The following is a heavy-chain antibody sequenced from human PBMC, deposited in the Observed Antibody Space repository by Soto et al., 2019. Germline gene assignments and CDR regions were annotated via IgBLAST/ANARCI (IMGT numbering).Heavy chain of an antibody. CDR3: ATKGVAGTTTYFDY. V-gene: IGHV3-30*03. J-gene: IGHJ4*02. Sequence: GGSLRLSCAASGFTFSSYGMHWVRQAPGKGLEWVAVISYDGSNKYYADSVKGRFTISRDNSKNTLYLQMNSLRAEDTAVYYCATKGVAGTTTYFDYWGQGTLVTVSS. CDR1: GFTFSSYG. CDR2: ISYDGSNK. D-gene: IGHD6-19*01.